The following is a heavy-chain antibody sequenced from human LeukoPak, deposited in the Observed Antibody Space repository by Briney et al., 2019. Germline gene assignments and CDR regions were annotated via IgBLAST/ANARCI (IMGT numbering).Heavy chain of an antibody. CDR2: MNPNSGNT. V-gene: IGHV1-8*01. D-gene: IGHD3/OR15-3a*01. CDR1: GYTFTSYD. J-gene: IGHJ6*03. CDR3: ARALSWTTESYYYMDV. Sequence: GASVKVSCKASGYTFTSYDINWVRQATGQGLEWMGWMNPNSGNTGYVQKFQGRVTMTKNTSITTGYMELSSLRSEDTAVYYCARALSWTTESYYYMDVWGKGTTVTVSS.